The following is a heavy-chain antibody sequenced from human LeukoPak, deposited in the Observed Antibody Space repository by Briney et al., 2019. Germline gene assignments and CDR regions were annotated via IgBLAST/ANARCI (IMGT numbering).Heavy chain of an antibody. CDR3: ARVNSSGWLFYGMDV. CDR2: ISYDGSNK. D-gene: IGHD6-19*01. V-gene: IGHV3-30-3*01. J-gene: IGHJ6*02. CDR1: GFTFSSYA. Sequence: GRSLRLSCAASGFTFSSYAMHWVRQAPGKGLEWVAVISYDGSNKYYADSVKGRFTISRDNSKNMLYLQMNSLRAEDTAVYYWARVNSSGWLFYGMDVGGQGTTVPVPS.